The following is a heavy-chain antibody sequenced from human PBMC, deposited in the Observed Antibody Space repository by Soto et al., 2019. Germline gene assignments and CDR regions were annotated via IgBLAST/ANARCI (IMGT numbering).Heavy chain of an antibody. CDR1: GYTFTSPG. Sequence: QVQLVQSGAEVKKPGASVKVSCKASGYTFTSPGISWVRQAPGQGLEWLGWISTDNGNTNYAQHLQGRVSLTTDTSTSTAYMDLWSLRSDDTAVYYCARDQGITTFGVYSMYYYGMDVWGQGTTVTVSS. V-gene: IGHV1-18*01. D-gene: IGHD3-3*01. CDR2: ISTDNGNT. J-gene: IGHJ6*02. CDR3: ARDQGITTFGVYSMYYYGMDV.